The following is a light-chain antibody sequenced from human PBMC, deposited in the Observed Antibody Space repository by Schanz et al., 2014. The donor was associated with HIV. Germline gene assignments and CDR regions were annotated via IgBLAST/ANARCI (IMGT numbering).Light chain of an antibody. CDR3: QKYDNAPLT. CDR1: QAISNY. Sequence: DIQMTQSPSSLSAGVGDRVTITCRASQAISNYLAWYQQTPGKVPKLLIYAASTLQSGVPSRFSGSGSGTEFTLTISSLQPEDVATYYCQKYDNAPLTFGGGTKVEIK. J-gene: IGKJ4*01. V-gene: IGKV1-27*01. CDR2: AAS.